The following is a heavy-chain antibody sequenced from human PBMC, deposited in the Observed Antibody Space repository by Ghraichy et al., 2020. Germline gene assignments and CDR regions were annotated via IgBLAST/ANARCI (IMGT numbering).Heavy chain of an antibody. V-gene: IGHV3-48*02. D-gene: IGHD3-3*01. CDR2: ISSSSSTI. Sequence: GGSLRLSCAASGFTFSSYSMNWVRQAPGKGLEWVSYISSSSSTIYYADSVKGRFTISRDNAKNSLYLQMNSLRDEDTAVYYCARGQEGRFLEWLDAFDIWGQGTMVTVSS. CDR1: GFTFSSYS. CDR3: ARGQEGRFLEWLDAFDI. J-gene: IGHJ3*02.